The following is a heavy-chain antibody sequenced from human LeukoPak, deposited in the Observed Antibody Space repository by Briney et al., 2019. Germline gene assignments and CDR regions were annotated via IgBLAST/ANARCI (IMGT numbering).Heavy chain of an antibody. CDR1: GGSFSGYY. Sequence: SETLSLTCAVYGGSFSGYYWSWIRQPPGKGLEWIGEINHSGSTNYNPSLKIRVTISVDTSKNQFSLKLSSVTAADTAVYYCARVQADTAMAYWGQGTLVTVSS. CDR3: ARVQADTAMAY. V-gene: IGHV4-34*01. D-gene: IGHD5-18*01. CDR2: INHSGST. J-gene: IGHJ4*02.